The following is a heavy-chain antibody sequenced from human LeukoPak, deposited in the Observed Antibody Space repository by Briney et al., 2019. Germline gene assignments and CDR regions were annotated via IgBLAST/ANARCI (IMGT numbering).Heavy chain of an antibody. CDR1: GVSFSTYY. CDR2: IHSSGNT. J-gene: IGHJ3*02. CDR3: ARERGDLRGDAFDI. D-gene: IGHD3-10*01. Sequence: SETLSLTCTVSGVSFSTYYWTWIRQPAGKGLEWIGRIHSSGNTNYNPSLESRVTMSIDTSKNQFSLKLTSVAAADTAVYYCARERGDLRGDAFDIWGQGTMVTVSS. V-gene: IGHV4-4*07.